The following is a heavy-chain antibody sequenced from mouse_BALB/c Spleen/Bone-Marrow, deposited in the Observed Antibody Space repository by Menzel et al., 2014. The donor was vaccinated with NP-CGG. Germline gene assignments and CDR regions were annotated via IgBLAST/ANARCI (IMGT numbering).Heavy chain of an antibody. CDR3: TSLRLPY. Sequence: LQQSGSELVRPGASVKLSCKASGYTFTSYWMHWVKQRPGQGLEWIGNTYPGSGSTNYDEKFKSKATLTVDTSSSTAYMQLSSPTSEDSAVYYCTSLRLPYWGQGTLVTVSA. CDR2: TYPGSGST. V-gene: IGHV1S22*01. CDR1: GYTFTSYW. D-gene: IGHD1-2*01. J-gene: IGHJ3*01.